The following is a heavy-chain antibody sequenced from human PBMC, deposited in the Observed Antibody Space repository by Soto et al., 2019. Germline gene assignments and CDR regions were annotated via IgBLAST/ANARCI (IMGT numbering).Heavy chain of an antibody. D-gene: IGHD7-27*01. CDR3: ARDPKTSGGQHWAFNYFDS. Sequence: QVQLVESGGGVVQPGRSLRLSCAASGFSFSISPMHWVRQAPGKGPEWVALISYDGTNKFYADSVKGRFTISRDNSKSTIYLQGDRLRPEDAAVYYCARDPKTSGGQHWAFNYFDSWGQGTLVTVSS. V-gene: IGHV3-30-3*01. CDR1: GFSFSISP. CDR2: ISYDGTNK. J-gene: IGHJ4*02.